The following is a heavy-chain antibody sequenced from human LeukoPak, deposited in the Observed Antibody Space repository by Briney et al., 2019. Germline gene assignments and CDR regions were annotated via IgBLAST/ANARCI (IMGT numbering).Heavy chain of an antibody. Sequence: ASVKVSCKASGYTFTSYYMHWVRLAPGQGLEWMGWINPNSGGTNYAQKFQGRFTMTRDTSISTAYMELSRLRSDDTAVYYCARPKDLDAFDIWGQGTMVTVSS. J-gene: IGHJ3*02. CDR1: GYTFTSYY. V-gene: IGHV1-2*02. CDR3: ARPKDLDAFDI. CDR2: INPNSGGT.